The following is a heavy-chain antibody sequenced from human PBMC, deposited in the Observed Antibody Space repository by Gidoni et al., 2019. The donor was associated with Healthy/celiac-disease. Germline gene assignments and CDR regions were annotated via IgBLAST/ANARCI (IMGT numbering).Heavy chain of an antibody. J-gene: IGHJ4*02. CDR2: INHSGST. CDR3: ARVGRRFLEWLPFDY. D-gene: IGHD3-3*01. Sequence: QVQLQQWGAGLLQPSETLSLTCAVYGGSFSGYYWSWIRQPPGKGLEWIGEINHSGSTNYNPSLKSRVTISVDTSKNQFSLKLSSVTAADTAVYYCARVGRRFLEWLPFDYWGQGTLVTVSS. V-gene: IGHV4-34*01. CDR1: GGSFSGYY.